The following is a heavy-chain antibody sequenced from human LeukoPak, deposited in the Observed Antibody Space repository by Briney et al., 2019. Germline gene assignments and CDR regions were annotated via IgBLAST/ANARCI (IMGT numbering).Heavy chain of an antibody. CDR2: ISYDGSNK. J-gene: IGHJ4*02. Sequence: GGSLRLSCAASGFTFSSYAMHWVRQAPGKGLEWVAVISYDGSNKYYADSAKGRFTISRDNSKNTLYLQMNSLRAEDTAVYYCARDTPLTTVTTFDYWGQGTLVTVPS. CDR3: ARDTPLTTVTTFDY. D-gene: IGHD4-17*01. V-gene: IGHV3-30-3*01. CDR1: GFTFSSYA.